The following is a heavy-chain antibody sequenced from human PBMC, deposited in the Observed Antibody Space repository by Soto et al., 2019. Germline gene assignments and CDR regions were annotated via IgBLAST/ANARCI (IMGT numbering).Heavy chain of an antibody. CDR1: GFTFSNYA. V-gene: IGHV3-30*18. J-gene: IGHJ4*02. D-gene: IGHD6-13*01. CDR3: AKDWGRVISWYYFDF. Sequence: GGSLRLSCAASGFTFSNYAMHWVRQAPGKGLEWVAFITYDGSNTYYIDSVQGRFTISRDNSKNTLFLQMNSLRAEDTAVYYCAKDWGRVISWYYFDFWGQGTLVTV. CDR2: ITYDGSNT.